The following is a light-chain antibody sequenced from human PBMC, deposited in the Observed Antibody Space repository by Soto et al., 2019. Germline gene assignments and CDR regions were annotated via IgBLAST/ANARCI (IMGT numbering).Light chain of an antibody. CDR1: QSLSNNY. CDR3: QQYGSSPPIT. CDR2: GAS. V-gene: IGKV3-20*01. J-gene: IGKJ5*01. Sequence: EIVLTQSAGTLSLSPGERATLYCRASQSLSNNYLAWYQQKPGQAPRLVIYGASSRATGIPDRFSASGSGTDFTLTISRLEPEDFAVYYCQQYGSSPPITFGQGTRLEIK.